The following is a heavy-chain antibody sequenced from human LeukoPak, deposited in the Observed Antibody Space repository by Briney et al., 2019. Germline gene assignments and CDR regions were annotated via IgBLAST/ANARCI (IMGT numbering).Heavy chain of an antibody. CDR1: GFTFSSYA. Sequence: GGSLRLSCAASGFTFSSYALSWVRQAPGKGLEWVSAISGSGGSTYYADSVKGRFTISRDNSKNTLYLQMNSLRAEDTAVYYCAKTAFGGVIVDNFYTWGQGTLGTVSS. CDR3: AKTAFGGVIVDNFYT. CDR2: ISGSGGST. D-gene: IGHD3-16*02. J-gene: IGHJ4*02. V-gene: IGHV3-23*01.